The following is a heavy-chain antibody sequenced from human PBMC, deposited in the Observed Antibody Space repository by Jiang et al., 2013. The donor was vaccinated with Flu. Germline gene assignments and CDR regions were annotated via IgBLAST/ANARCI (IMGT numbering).Heavy chain of an antibody. CDR2: ISGSGGGT. CDR3: ATDGDYYDGSGYYSYFDY. CDR1: GFTFSSYA. J-gene: IGHJ4*02. D-gene: IGHD3-22*01. Sequence: QLLESGGGLVQPGGSLRLSCAASGFTFSSYAMSWVRQAPGKGLEWVSGISGSGGGTYYADSVKGRFTISRDNSKNTLYLQMNSLRAEDTALYYCATDGDYYDGSGYYSYFDYWGQGTLVTVSS. V-gene: IGHV3-23*01.